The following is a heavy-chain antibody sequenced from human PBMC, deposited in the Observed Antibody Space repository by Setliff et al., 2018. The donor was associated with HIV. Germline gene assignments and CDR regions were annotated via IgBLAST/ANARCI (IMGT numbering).Heavy chain of an antibody. D-gene: IGHD3-22*01. CDR2: SSYTGTT. J-gene: IGHJ4*02. Sequence: PSATLSLTCTVSGGSISNYYWSWIRQPPGKGLEWIGYSSYTGTTKYNPSLKSRVTISVDTSKNQFSVRLSSVSAADTAVYFCARHVARFDYDTGGYYVSHFDYWGQGTQVTVSS. CDR3: ARHVARFDYDTGGYYVSHFDY. CDR1: GGSISNYY. V-gene: IGHV4-59*01.